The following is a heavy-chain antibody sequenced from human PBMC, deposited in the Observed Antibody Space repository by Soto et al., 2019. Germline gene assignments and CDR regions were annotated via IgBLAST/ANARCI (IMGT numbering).Heavy chain of an antibody. CDR1: GGSISSGGYS. CDR3: ARVARYCSSTSCYESGDDAFDI. J-gene: IGHJ3*02. Sequence: SETLSLTCAVSGGSISSGGYSWSWIRQPPGKGLEWIGYIYHSGSTYYNPSLKSRVTISVDRSKNQFSLKLSSVTAADTAVYYCARVARYCSSTSCYESGDDAFDIWGQGTMVTVSS. D-gene: IGHD2-2*01. V-gene: IGHV4-30-2*01. CDR2: IYHSGST.